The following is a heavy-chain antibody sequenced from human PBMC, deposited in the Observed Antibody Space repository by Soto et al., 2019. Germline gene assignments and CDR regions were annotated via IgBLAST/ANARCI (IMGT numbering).Heavy chain of an antibody. CDR3: ARDPADCTTPRCSSYGMDV. CDR1: RGTFGDYG. D-gene: IGHD2-2*01. CDR2: INTDASRA. Sequence: PVGSLSLCCAAARGTFGDYGRHWVLQAPGKGLVWVAHINTDASRANYADSVKGRFTISRDNAKNTLYLQMNSLRAEDTAVYYCARDPADCTTPRCSSYGMDVWGPGTTVTVSS. V-gene: IGHV3-74*01. J-gene: IGHJ6*02.